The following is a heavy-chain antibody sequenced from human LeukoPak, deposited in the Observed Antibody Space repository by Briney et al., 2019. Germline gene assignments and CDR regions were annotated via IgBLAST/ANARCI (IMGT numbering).Heavy chain of an antibody. CDR3: AIHPPDSSSWYDFDY. V-gene: IGHV3-21*01. Sequence: GVSLRLSCAASGFTFSSYSMNWVRQAPGKGLEWVSSISSSSSYIYYADSVKGRFTISRDNAKNSLYLQMNSLRAEDTAVYYCAIHPPDSSSWYDFDYWGQGTLVTVSS. J-gene: IGHJ4*02. CDR1: GFTFSSYS. CDR2: ISSSSSYI. D-gene: IGHD6-13*01.